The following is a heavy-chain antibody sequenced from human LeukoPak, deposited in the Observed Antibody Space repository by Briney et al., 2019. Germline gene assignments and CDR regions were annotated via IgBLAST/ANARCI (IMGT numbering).Heavy chain of an antibody. CDR3: ARLVQSGRLDY. Sequence: SETLSLTCAVYGGSFSGYYWSWIRQPPGKGLEWIGEINHSGSTYYNPSLKSRVTISVDTSKNQFSLKLSSVTAADTAVYYCARLVQSGRLDYWGQGTLVTVSS. CDR2: INHSGST. CDR1: GGSFSGYY. D-gene: IGHD3-10*01. V-gene: IGHV4-34*01. J-gene: IGHJ4*02.